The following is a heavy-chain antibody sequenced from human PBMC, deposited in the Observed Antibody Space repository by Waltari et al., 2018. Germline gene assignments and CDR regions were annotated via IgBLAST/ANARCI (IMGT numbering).Heavy chain of an antibody. V-gene: IGHV1-2*02. D-gene: IGHD5-12*01. J-gene: IGHJ4*02. CDR3: ARVPLGGYDSKPLYDFDY. CDR2: INPNSGGT. CDR1: GYTFTGYY. Sequence: QVQLVQSGAEVKKPGASVQVSCKASGYTFTGYYMHWVRQAPGQGLEWMGWINPNSGGTNYAQKFQGRVTMTRDTSISTAYMELSRLRSDDTAVYYCARVPLGGYDSKPLYDFDYWGQGTLVTVSS.